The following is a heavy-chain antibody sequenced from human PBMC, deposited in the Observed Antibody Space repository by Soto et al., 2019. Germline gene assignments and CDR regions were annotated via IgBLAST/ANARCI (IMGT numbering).Heavy chain of an antibody. V-gene: IGHV2-5*02. J-gene: IGHJ3*01. Sequence: QITLKESGPTLVKPTQTLTLTCTFSGFSLSTSGVGVGWIRQPPGKALEWLALLYWDDDTRFSPSLKSRLTITKDPSTNPVVLKTTHIDPVDAGAYYCAHSLINWGDAFELWGQGAMVTVSS. D-gene: IGHD7-27*01. CDR2: LYWDDDT. CDR1: GFSLSTSGVG. CDR3: AHSLINWGDAFEL.